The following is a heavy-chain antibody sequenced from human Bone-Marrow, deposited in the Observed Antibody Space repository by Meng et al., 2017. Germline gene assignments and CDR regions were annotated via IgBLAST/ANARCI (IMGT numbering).Heavy chain of an antibody. CDR1: GLTVSNAW. CDR3: SGHVDY. V-gene: IGHV3-15*01. Sequence: EVQLVESGGGFVKPGGSLRLSCAASGLTVSNAWMTWVRQAPGKGLEWIGRMKSNVDGGTVDYAAAVKGRFFISRDDSENTFYLQMNSLKTEDTAVYYCSGHVDYWGHGTLVTVSS. J-gene: IGHJ4*01. CDR2: MKSNVDGGTV.